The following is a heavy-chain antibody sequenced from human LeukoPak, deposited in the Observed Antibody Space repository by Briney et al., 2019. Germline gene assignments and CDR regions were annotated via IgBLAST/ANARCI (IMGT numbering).Heavy chain of an antibody. J-gene: IGHJ1*01. CDR1: GGTFSSYA. Sequence: GASVKVFCKASGGTFSSYAISWVRQAPGQGLEWMGGIIPIFGTANYAQKFQGRVTITTDESTSTAYMELSSLRSEDTAVYYCARGSSAVVTPTEYFQHWGQGTLVTVSS. CDR2: IIPIFGTA. V-gene: IGHV1-69*05. D-gene: IGHD4-23*01. CDR3: ARGSSAVVTPTEYFQH.